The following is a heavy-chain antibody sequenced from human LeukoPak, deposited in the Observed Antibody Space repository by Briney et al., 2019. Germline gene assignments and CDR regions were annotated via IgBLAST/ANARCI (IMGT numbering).Heavy chain of an antibody. CDR2: ISSSSSYI. CDR1: GFTFSSYS. D-gene: IGHD6-6*01. Sequence: GGSLRLSCAASGFTFSSYSMNWVRQAPGKGLEWVSSISSSSSYIYYADSVKGRFTISRDNAKNSLYLQMNSLRAEDTAVYYCAGEGDIAALDYWGQGTLVTVSS. J-gene: IGHJ4*02. V-gene: IGHV3-21*01. CDR3: AGEGDIAALDY.